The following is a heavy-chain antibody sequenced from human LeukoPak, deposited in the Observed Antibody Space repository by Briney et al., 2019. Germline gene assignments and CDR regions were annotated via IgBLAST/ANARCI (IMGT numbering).Heavy chain of an antibody. D-gene: IGHD5-18*01. CDR3: ARGPFRNVDIAMVASRFDP. Sequence: ASVEVSCKASGYTFSGYYLHWVRQAPGQGLEWMGWINPNGDDTNYSQKFQGRVTMTKDTSITSAYMELSSLRSDDTALYYCARGPFRNVDIAMVASRFDPWGQGTLVTVSS. CDR2: INPNGDDT. CDR1: GYTFSGYY. J-gene: IGHJ5*02. V-gene: IGHV1-2*02.